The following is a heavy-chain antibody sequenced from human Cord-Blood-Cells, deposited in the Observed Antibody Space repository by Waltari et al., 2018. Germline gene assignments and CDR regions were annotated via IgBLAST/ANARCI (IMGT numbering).Heavy chain of an antibody. D-gene: IGHD2-2*01. V-gene: IGHV1-3*01. J-gene: IGHJ4*02. Sequence: QVQLVQSGAEVKKPGASVKVSCNASGYTFTSYPLHWVRQAPGTRLEWMGWINAGNGNTKYSQKFQGRVTITRDTSASTAYMELSSLRSEDTAVYYCARVGYCSSTSCYYSYYFDYWGQGTLVTVSS. CDR1: GYTFTSYP. CDR3: ARVGYCSSTSCYYSYYFDY. CDR2: INAGNGNT.